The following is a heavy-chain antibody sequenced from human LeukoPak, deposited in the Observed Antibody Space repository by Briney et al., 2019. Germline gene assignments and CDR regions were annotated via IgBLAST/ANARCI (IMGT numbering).Heavy chain of an antibody. Sequence: GGSLRLSCAASAFTFSSYAMSLVRQAPGKGLEWVSAISGSGGSTYYADSVKGRFTISRDNSKNTLYLQMNSLRAEDTAIYYCAKAYDILTGFFDYWGQGTLVTVSS. D-gene: IGHD3-9*01. V-gene: IGHV3-23*01. CDR2: ISGSGGST. J-gene: IGHJ4*02. CDR3: AKAYDILTGFFDY. CDR1: AFTFSSYA.